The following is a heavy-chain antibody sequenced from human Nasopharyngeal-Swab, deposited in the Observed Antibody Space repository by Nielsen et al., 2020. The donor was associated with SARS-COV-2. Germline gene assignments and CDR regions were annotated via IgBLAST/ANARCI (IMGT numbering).Heavy chain of an antibody. CDR2: IKEDGNEQ. CDR1: GFTFSAFW. V-gene: IGHV3-7*01. J-gene: IGHJ6*03. Sequence: GESLKISCAASGFTFSAFWMSWVRRAPGRGLEWVANIKEDGNEQYYADSVKGRFTISRDNGKNSLFLEMNSLRAEDTAIYYCFIGHYMDSWGKGTAVIVSS. CDR3: FIGHYMDS.